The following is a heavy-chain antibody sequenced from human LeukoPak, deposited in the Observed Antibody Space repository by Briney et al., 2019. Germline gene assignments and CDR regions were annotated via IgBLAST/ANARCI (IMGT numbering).Heavy chain of an antibody. V-gene: IGHV1-69*13. Sequence: SVKVSCKASGGTFDTYGINWVRQAPGHGFEWMGGIIPILPTTSHAQKFQGRVTITADESTNTAYMELRSLTFDDTAVYYCARDQGYCSSTSCYERQNYWYFDLWGRGTLVTVSS. CDR2: IIPILPTT. CDR3: ARDQGYCSSTSCYERQNYWYFDL. CDR1: GGTFDTYG. D-gene: IGHD2-2*01. J-gene: IGHJ2*01.